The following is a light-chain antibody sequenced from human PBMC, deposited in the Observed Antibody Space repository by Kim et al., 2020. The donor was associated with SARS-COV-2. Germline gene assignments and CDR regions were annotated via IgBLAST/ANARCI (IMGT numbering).Light chain of an antibody. CDR2: DVS. CDR1: SSDVGGYTY. J-gene: IGLJ3*02. CDR3: SSYTSSSNWV. V-gene: IGLV2-14*03. Sequence: GQSITISCPGTSSDVGGYTYVSWYQQHPGKAPKLMIYDVSDRPSGVSNRFSGSKSGNTASLTISGLQAEDEADYYCSSYTSSSNWVFGGGTQLTVL.